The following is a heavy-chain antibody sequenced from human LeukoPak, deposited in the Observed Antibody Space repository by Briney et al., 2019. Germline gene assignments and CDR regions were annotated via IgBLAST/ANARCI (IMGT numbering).Heavy chain of an antibody. CDR3: ARDRGWIRDY. Sequence: GGSLRLSCVASGFALINYNMFWVRQAPGKEPEWISILNPTATSVMYADSLKGRFSVSRDNAKNTFFLHMNRLTVEDTAMYYCARDRGWIRDYWGRGTPVTVSS. D-gene: IGHD2-2*03. V-gene: IGHV3-11*01. J-gene: IGHJ4*02. CDR1: GFALINYN. CDR2: LNPTATSV.